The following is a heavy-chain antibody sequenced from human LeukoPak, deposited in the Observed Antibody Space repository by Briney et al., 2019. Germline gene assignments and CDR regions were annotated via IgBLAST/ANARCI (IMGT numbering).Heavy chain of an antibody. D-gene: IGHD2-15*01. CDR3: VMSMGYLSSDFDY. V-gene: IGHV3-30-3*01. CDR2: ISYDGSNK. CDR1: GFTFSSYA. Sequence: PGRSLRLSCAASGFTFSSYAMHWVRQAPGKGLEWVAVISYDGSNKYYADSVKGQFTISRDNSKNTLYLQMNSLRAEDTAVYYCVMSMGYLSSDFDYWGQGTLVTVSS. J-gene: IGHJ4*02.